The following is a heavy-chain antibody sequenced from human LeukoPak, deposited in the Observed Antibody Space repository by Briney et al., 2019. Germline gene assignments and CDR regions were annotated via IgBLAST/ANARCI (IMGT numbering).Heavy chain of an antibody. CDR2: IYYTGTT. CDR3: ARGYGRYFDY. D-gene: IGHD5-18*01. J-gene: IGHJ4*02. Sequence: SETLSLTCTVSNGSISRFYWTWIRQPPGKGREWIGYIYYTGTTDYNPSLKSRVTISVDTSKNQFSLKLSSVTAADTAVYYCARGYGRYFDYWGQGTLVTVSS. V-gene: IGHV4-59*01. CDR1: NGSISRFY.